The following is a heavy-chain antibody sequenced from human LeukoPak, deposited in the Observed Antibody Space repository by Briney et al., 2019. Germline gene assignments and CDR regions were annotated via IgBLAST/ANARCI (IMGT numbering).Heavy chain of an antibody. D-gene: IGHD2-21*02. CDR1: GFAFSSYG. Sequence: GGSLRLSCAASGFAFSSYGMHWVRQAPGKGLEWVSSISSSSSYIYYADSVKGRFTISRDNARNSLYLQMNSLRAEDTAVYYCAREPSTAISFDPWGQGTLVTVSS. CDR3: AREPSTAISFDP. J-gene: IGHJ5*02. CDR2: ISSSSSYI. V-gene: IGHV3-21*01.